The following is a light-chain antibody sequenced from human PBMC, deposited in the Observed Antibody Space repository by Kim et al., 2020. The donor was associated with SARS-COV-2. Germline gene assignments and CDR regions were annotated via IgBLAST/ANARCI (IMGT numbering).Light chain of an antibody. CDR1: QGINND. CDR2: TAP. J-gene: IGKJ1*01. V-gene: IGKV1-27*01. Sequence: ASVGDRVTITCRASQGINNDLSWYQQKPGKVPKVLIYTAPALQSGVPSRFSGSGSGTDFTLTLSSLQPEDVGTYYCQKYNGAPCTFFQGTKVDIK. CDR3: QKYNGAPCT.